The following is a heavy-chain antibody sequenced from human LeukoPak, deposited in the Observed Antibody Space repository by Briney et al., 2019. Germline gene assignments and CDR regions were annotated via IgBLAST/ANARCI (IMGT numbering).Heavy chain of an antibody. J-gene: IGHJ6*02. V-gene: IGHV1-8*01. CDR1: GYTFTSYD. Sequence: ASVKVSFKASGYTFTSYDINWVRQATGQGLEWMGWMNPNSGNTGYAQKFQGRVTMTRNTPISRAYMELSSLRSEDTAVYYCAIGVILGGDFWSGYYSYYYYGMDVWGQGTTVTVSS. CDR3: AIGVILGGDFWSGYYSYYYYGMDV. D-gene: IGHD3-3*01. CDR2: MNPNSGNT.